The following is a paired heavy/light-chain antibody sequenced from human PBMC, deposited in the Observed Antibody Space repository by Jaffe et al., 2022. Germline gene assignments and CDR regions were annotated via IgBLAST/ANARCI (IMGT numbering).Light chain of an antibody. J-gene: IGKJ4*01. V-gene: IGKV4-1*01. CDR2: WAS. Sequence: DIVMTQSPDSLAVSLGERATINCKSSQTVLYSPNNKNYLAWYQQKPGQPPKLLIYWASIRESGVPDRFSGSGSGTDFTLTISSLQAEDVAVYYCQQYYNTPRLTFGGGTKVEIK. CDR3: QQYYNTPRLT. CDR1: QTVLYSPNNKNY.
Heavy chain of an antibody. D-gene: IGHD6-19*01. CDR3: ARDQERLERQWYYFDL. V-gene: IGHV1-2*06. CDR2: INPNNGGT. J-gene: IGHJ4*02. CDR1: GYMFTGYC. Sequence: QVHLVQSGAEVKMPGASVKVSCKASGYMFTGYCIHWVRQAPGQGLEWMGRINPNNGGTEYAHKFQGRVTMTRDTSITTTYLELSGLTSDDTAVYYCARDQERLERQWYYFDLWGQGTLVTVSS.